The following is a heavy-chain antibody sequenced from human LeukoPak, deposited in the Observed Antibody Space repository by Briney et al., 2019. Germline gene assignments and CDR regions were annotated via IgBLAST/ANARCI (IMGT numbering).Heavy chain of an antibody. D-gene: IGHD6-6*01. V-gene: IGHV4-61*02. CDR2: IYTSGST. CDR3: ARDGYSSSSGWFDP. J-gene: IGHJ5*02. CDR1: GGSISSGSYY. Sequence: SQTLSLTCTVSGGSISSGSYYWSWIRQPAGKGLEWIGRIYTSGSTNYNPSLKSRVTMSVDTSKNQFSLKLSSVTAADTAVYYCARDGYSSSSGWFDPWGQGTLVTVSS.